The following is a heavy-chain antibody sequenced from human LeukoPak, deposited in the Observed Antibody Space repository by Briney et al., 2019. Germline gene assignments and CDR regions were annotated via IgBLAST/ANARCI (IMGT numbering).Heavy chain of an antibody. J-gene: IGHJ6*03. D-gene: IGHD3-10*01. CDR1: GGSFSGYY. CDR2: IYTSGST. V-gene: IGHV4-59*10. Sequence: SETLSLTCAVYGGSFSGYYWSWIRQPAGKGLEWIGRIYTSGSTNYNPSLKSRVTMSVDTSKSQFSLKLRSVTAADTAVYYCARRLGRKFGERFYYYHYMDVWGKGTTDTISS. CDR3: ARRLGRKFGERFYYYHYMDV.